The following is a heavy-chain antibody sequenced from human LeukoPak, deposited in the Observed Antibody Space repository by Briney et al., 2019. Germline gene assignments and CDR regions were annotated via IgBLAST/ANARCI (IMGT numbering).Heavy chain of an antibody. CDR1: GFTFSRYA. J-gene: IGHJ5*02. CDR3: ARDRGVMNWFDP. D-gene: IGHD2-21*01. Sequence: PGGSLRLSCARSGFTFSRYAMSWVRQAPGRGREWVSGITGGGSRYYADSVKGRFSISRDNAKSSLYLQMNSLRAEDTAVYYCARDRGVMNWFDPWGQGTLVTVSS. CDR2: ITGGGSR. V-gene: IGHV3-23*01.